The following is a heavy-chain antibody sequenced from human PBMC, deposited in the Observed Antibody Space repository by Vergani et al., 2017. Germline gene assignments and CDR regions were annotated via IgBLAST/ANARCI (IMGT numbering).Heavy chain of an antibody. D-gene: IGHD3-22*01. J-gene: IGHJ6*02. CDR1: GFTFSSYA. CDR3: AKGGGYGYYYGMDV. Sequence: EVQLLESGGGLVQPGGSLRLSCAASGFTFSSYAMSWVRQAPGKGLEWVSALSGSGGSTYYADSVKGRFTISRDNSKNTLYMQMNSLRAEDTAVYYCAKGGGYGYYYGMDVWGQGTTVTVSS. CDR2: LSGSGGST. V-gene: IGHV3-23*01.